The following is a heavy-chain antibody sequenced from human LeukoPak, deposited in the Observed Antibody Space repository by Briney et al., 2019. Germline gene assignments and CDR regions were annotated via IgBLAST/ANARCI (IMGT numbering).Heavy chain of an antibody. D-gene: IGHD3-10*01. CDR1: GGSFSGYY. CDR2: INHSGST. Sequence: SETLSLTCAVYGGSFSGYYWSWIRQPPGKGLEWIGEINHSGSTNYNPSLESRVTISVDTSKNQFSLKLSSVTAADTAVYYCARHDYYGSGSYYNVPYSYYGMDVWGQGTTVTVSS. CDR3: ARHDYYGSGSYYNVPYSYYGMDV. J-gene: IGHJ6*02. V-gene: IGHV4-34*01.